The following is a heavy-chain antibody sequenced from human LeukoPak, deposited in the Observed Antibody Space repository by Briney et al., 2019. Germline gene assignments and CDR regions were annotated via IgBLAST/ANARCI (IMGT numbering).Heavy chain of an antibody. V-gene: IGHV1-69*05. D-gene: IGHD3-10*01. Sequence: GASVTVSCTASGGTFSIYAISWVRHAPGQGLEWMRGIIPIFGTANYAQKFQGRVTITTDESTSTASMELSSLRSEDTAVYYCARENYGSGSYYNNWFDPWGQGTLVTVSS. CDR3: ARENYGSGSYYNNWFDP. CDR2: IIPIFGTA. J-gene: IGHJ5*02. CDR1: GGTFSIYA.